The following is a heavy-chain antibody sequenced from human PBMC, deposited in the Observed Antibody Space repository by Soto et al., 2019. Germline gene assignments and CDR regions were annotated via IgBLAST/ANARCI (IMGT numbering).Heavy chain of an antibody. CDR1: GGSVSSGSYY. CDR2: IYYSGST. D-gene: IGHD4-17*01. CDR3: ANYPTTVTSDY. Sequence: SLTCTVSGGSVSSGSYYWSWIRQPPGKGLEWIGYIYYSGSTNYNPSLKSRVTISVDTSKNQFSLKLSSVTAADTAVYYCANYPTTVTSDYWGQGTLVTVSS. J-gene: IGHJ4*02. V-gene: IGHV4-61*01.